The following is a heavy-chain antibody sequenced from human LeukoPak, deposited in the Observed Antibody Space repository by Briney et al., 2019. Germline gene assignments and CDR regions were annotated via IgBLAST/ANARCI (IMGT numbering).Heavy chain of an antibody. CDR2: ISVYSGNT. D-gene: IGHD1-14*01. CDR3: ARGRSIGPEAFDL. CDR1: GYTFTSYD. Sequence: ASVKVSCEASGYTFTSYDISWVRQAPGQGLEWMGWISVYSGNTNYEENLQGRATMTTDTFTSTAYMELKSLRSDDTAVYYCARGRSIGPEAFDLWGQGTMVTVSS. J-gene: IGHJ3*01. V-gene: IGHV1-18*01.